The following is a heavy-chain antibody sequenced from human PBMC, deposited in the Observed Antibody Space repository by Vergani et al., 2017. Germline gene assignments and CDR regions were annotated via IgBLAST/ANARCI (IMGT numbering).Heavy chain of an antibody. CDR2: IRYDGSNK. CDR1: GFTFSSYG. V-gene: IGHV3-30*02. D-gene: IGHD1-26*01. Sequence: QVQLVESGGGVVQPGGSLRLSCAASGFTFSSYGMHWVRQAPGKGLEWVAFIRYDGSNKYYADSVKGRFTISRDNSKNTLYLQMNSLRAEDTAVYYCAKHQEGVWRGIVGANGGGIDIWGQGTMVTVSS. J-gene: IGHJ3*02. CDR3: AKHQEGVWRGIVGANGGGIDI.